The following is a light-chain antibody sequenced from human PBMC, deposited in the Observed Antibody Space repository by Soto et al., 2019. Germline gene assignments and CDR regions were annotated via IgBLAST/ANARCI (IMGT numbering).Light chain of an antibody. CDR1: QSVSSY. V-gene: IGKV3-15*01. CDR2: GAS. Sequence: DIAMTQSPATLSVSPGEKATRSCRDSQSVSSYLAWYQQIPGQAPSLLISGASTRATGVPARFSGSSAGPEFTLTINSLQSEDFAIYYCQPYNNWPRTFGGGTKVDI. J-gene: IGKJ4*02. CDR3: QPYNNWPRT.